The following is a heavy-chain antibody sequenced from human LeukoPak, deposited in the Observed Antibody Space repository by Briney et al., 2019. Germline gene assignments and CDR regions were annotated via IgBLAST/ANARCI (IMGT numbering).Heavy chain of an antibody. Sequence: GGSLGLSCAASGFTVRSNYMSWAREAPGKGLVGVSVIYSGGSTYYANSVKGRFTISRDDSKNTLYLQMNRLRAEDTAVYYCASSRGVRGVIKISDYWGQGTLVTVSS. J-gene: IGHJ4*02. CDR3: ASSRGVRGVIKISDY. CDR2: IYSGGST. V-gene: IGHV3-66*01. CDR1: GFTVRSNY. D-gene: IGHD3-10*01.